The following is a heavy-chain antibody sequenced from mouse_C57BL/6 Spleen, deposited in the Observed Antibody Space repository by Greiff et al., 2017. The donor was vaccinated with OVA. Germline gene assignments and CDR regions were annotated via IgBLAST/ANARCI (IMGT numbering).Heavy chain of an antibody. CDR2: INPSTGGT. V-gene: IGHV1-42*01. CDR1: GYSFTGYY. D-gene: IGHD2-1*01. CDR3: ARRGNLVPFAY. Sequence: VQLQQSGPELVKPGASVKISCKASGYSFTGYYMNWVKQSPEKSLEWIGEINPSTGGTTYNQKFKAKATLTVDKSSSTAYMQLKRLTSEDSAVYYCARRGNLVPFAYWGQGTLVTVSA. J-gene: IGHJ3*01.